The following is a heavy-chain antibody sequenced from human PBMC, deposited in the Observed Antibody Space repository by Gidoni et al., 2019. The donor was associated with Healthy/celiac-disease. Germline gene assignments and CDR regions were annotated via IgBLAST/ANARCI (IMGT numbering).Heavy chain of an antibody. D-gene: IGHD3-9*01. CDR2: IEYSGST. J-gene: IGHJ4*02. CDR1: GGSVSSGSYY. Sequence: QVQLQESGPGLVKPSETLSLTCTVSGGSVSSGSYYRSWMRQHPGKGLEWMGYIEYSGSTNYNPSLKSRVTISVDTSKNQFSLKLSSVTAAATAVYYCARDSGILTGYQHFDYWGQGTLVTVSS. V-gene: IGHV4-61*01. CDR3: ARDSGILTGYQHFDY.